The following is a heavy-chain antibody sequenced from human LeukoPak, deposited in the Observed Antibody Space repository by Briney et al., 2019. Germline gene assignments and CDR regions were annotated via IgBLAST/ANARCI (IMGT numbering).Heavy chain of an antibody. D-gene: IGHD5-12*01. V-gene: IGHV3-9*01. J-gene: IGHJ4*02. CDR2: ISWNSGSI. CDR3: AKDIGGIVATESPFDY. Sequence: PGGSLRLSCAASGCTFSSYSMNWVRQAPGKGLEWVSGISWNSGSIGYADSVKGRFTISRDNAKNSLYLQMNSMSAEDTALYYCAKDIGGIVATESPFDYWGQGTLVTVSS. CDR1: GCTFSSYS.